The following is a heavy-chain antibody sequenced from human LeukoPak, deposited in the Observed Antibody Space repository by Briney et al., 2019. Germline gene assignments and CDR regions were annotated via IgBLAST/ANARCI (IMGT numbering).Heavy chain of an antibody. V-gene: IGHV4-39*07. CDR2: IYYSGST. J-gene: IGHJ6*03. CDR1: GGSISSSSYY. Sequence: PSETLSLTCTVSGGSISSSSYYWGWIRQPPGKGLEWIGSIYYSGSTYYNPSLKSRVTISVDTSKNQFSLKLSSVTAADTAVYYCARPTGTTGTTLYYYYYYMDVWGKGTTVTVSS. CDR3: ARPTGTTGTTLYYYYYYMDV. D-gene: IGHD1-1*01.